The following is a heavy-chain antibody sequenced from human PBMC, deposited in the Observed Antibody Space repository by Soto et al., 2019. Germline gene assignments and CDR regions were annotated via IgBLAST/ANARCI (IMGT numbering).Heavy chain of an antibody. V-gene: IGHV3-23*01. D-gene: IGHD3-16*01. CDR2: ISATGGGT. CDR3: AKDRRAGGNSAFYFDF. Sequence: GGSLRLSCAASGFKFSRYAMSWVRQAPGEGLEWVSLISATGGGTYYADSVKGRFTISRDNSDNTLYLQVHSLRAEDTAVYYCAKDRRAGGNSAFYFDFWGQGAQVTVSS. CDR1: GFKFSRYA. J-gene: IGHJ5*01.